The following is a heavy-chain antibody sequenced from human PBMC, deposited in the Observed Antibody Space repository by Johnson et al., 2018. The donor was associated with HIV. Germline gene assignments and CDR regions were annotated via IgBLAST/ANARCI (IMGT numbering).Heavy chain of an antibody. CDR3: ARAFLATDYGGMWAFDI. J-gene: IGHJ3*02. D-gene: IGHD4-23*01. V-gene: IGHV3-13*01. CDR2: IGTAGDT. CDR1: GFTFSSYD. Sequence: VQLVESGGGVVQPGRSLRLSCAASGFTFSSYDMHWVRQATGKGLEWVSAIGTAGDTYYPGSVKGRFTISRENAKNSLYLQMNSLRAGDTAVYYCARAFLATDYGGMWAFDIWGQGTMVTVSS.